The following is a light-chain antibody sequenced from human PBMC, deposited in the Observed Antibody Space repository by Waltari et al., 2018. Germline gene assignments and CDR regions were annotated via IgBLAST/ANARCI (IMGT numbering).Light chain of an antibody. Sequence: SCRASQGVTNYVAWDQQKPGQAPRLLIYDTSNRATGIPARFSGSGFGTDFTLTISSLEPEDFAVYYCQQRRNWPLTFGGGTKVEIK. CDR2: DTS. CDR3: QQRRNWPLT. V-gene: IGKV3-11*01. CDR1: QGVTNY. J-gene: IGKJ4*01.